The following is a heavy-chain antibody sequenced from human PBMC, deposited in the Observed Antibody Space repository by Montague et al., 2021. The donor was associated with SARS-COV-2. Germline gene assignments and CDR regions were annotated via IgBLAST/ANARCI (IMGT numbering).Heavy chain of an antibody. CDR1: GGSISSHL. CDR3: ARAGGVPED. J-gene: IGHJ4*02. D-gene: IGHD3-10*01. Sequence: SETLSLTCTVSGGSISSHLWSWIRQSPGKGLEWIGYIDHTGTTKYNPSLKTRVTISVDTSKNQFSLGLTSVTTADTAIYYCARAGGVPEDWGQGSLVTVSS. CDR2: IDHTGTT. V-gene: IGHV4-59*11.